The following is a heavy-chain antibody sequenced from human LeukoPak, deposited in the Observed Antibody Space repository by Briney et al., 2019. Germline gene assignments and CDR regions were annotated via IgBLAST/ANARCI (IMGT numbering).Heavy chain of an antibody. Sequence: ASVKVSCKASGGTFSSYAISWVRQAPGQGLEWVGGIIPIFGTANYAQKFQGRVTITADESTSTAYMELSSLRSEDTAVYYCARARDGGKGGSSPGGYFDYWAREPWSPSPQ. CDR3: ARARDGGKGGSSPGGYFDY. J-gene: IGHJ4*02. D-gene: IGHD3-10*01. V-gene: IGHV1-69*13. CDR2: IIPIFGTA. CDR1: GGTFSSYA.